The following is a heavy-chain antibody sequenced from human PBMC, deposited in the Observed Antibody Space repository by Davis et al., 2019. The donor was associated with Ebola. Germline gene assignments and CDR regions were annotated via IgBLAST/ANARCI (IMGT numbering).Heavy chain of an antibody. CDR1: GFTFSSYA. Sequence: GESLKISCAASGFTFSSYAMHWVRQAPGKGLEWVSVIYSGGSTYYADSVKGRFTISRDNSKNTLYLQMNSLRAEDTAVYYCARAWGSSGWYGYYYYGMDVWGQGTTVTVSS. D-gene: IGHD6-19*01. V-gene: IGHV3-53*01. CDR3: ARAWGSSGWYGYYYYGMDV. J-gene: IGHJ6*02. CDR2: IYSGGST.